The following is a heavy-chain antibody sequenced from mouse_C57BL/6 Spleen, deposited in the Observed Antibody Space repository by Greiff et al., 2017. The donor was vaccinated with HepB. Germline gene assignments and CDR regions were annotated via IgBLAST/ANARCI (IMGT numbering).Heavy chain of an antibody. CDR2: IDPSDSYT. CDR1: GYTFTSYW. Sequence: QVQLKQPGAELVMPGASVKLSCKASGYTFTSYWMHWVKQRPGQGLEWIGEIDPSDSYTNYNQKFKGKSTLTVDKSSSTAYMQLSSLTSEDSAVYYCARVTTVVATRDWYFDVWGTGTTVTVSS. V-gene: IGHV1-69*01. J-gene: IGHJ1*03. D-gene: IGHD1-1*01. CDR3: ARVTTVVATRDWYFDV.